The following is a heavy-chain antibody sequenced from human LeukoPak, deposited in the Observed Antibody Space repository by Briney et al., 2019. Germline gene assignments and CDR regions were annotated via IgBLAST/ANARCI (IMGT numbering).Heavy chain of an antibody. CDR2: IRSKTHSYAT. V-gene: IGHV3-73*01. Sequence: PGGSLRLSCAASGFTFSGSAMHWVRQASGKGLEWVGRIRSKTHSYATAYAASVKGRFTISRDDSKNTAYLQMNSLKSEDTAVYYCARDSHPHIAVAGSFDYWGQGTLVTVSS. CDR3: ARDSHPHIAVAGSFDY. J-gene: IGHJ4*02. D-gene: IGHD6-19*01. CDR1: GFTFSGSA.